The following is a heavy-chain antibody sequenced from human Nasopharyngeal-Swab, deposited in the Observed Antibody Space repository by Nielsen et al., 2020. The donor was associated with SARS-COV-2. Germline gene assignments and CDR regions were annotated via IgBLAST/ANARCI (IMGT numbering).Heavy chain of an antibody. Sequence: WIRQPPGKGPEWVSYISSSGSTRYYADSVKGRFTISRDNAKNSLYLQMNSLRDEDTAVYYCAREELGYCSGGSCLPFDYWGQGTLVTVSA. V-gene: IGHV3-11*04. CDR3: AREELGYCSGGSCLPFDY. D-gene: IGHD2-15*01. CDR2: ISSSGSTR. J-gene: IGHJ4*02.